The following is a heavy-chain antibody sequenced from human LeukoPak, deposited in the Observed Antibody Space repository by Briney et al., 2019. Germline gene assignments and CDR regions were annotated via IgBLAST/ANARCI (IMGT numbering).Heavy chain of an antibody. V-gene: IGHV4-34*01. J-gene: IGHJ5*02. Sequence: SETLSLTCAVYGGSFSGYYWSWIRQPPGKGLEWIGEINHSGSTNYNPSLKSRVTISVDTSKNQFALKMSSVTAADTAVYYCARGSGGTWKDNWFDPWGQGTLVTVSS. D-gene: IGHD2-15*01. CDR3: ARGSGGTWKDNWFDP. CDR2: INHSGST. CDR1: GGSFSGYY.